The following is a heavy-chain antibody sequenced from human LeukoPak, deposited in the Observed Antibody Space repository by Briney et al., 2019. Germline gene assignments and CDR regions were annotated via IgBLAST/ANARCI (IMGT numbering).Heavy chain of an antibody. Sequence: SETLSLTCTVSGGSISSGDYYWSWIRQPPGKGLEWIGSIYHSGSTYYNPSLKSRVTISVDTSKNQFSLKLSSVTAADTAVYYCATLGGLRTYNWFDPWGQGTLVTVSS. CDR2: IYHSGST. J-gene: IGHJ5*02. CDR3: ATLGGLRTYNWFDP. D-gene: IGHD4-17*01. CDR1: GGSISSGDYY. V-gene: IGHV4-39*07.